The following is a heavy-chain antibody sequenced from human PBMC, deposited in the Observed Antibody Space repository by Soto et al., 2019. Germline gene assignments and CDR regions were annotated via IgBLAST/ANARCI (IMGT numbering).Heavy chain of an antibody. Sequence: QVQLQESGPGLVKPSETLSLTCTVSGGSISSYYWSWIRQPPGKGLEWIGYIYYSGSTNYNPSLKSRITISVDTSKNQFSLKLSSVTAADTAVYYWARDSATVTTGGYYYYYGMDVWGRGTTVTVSS. CDR2: IYYSGST. J-gene: IGHJ6*02. V-gene: IGHV4-59*01. CDR1: GGSISSYY. D-gene: IGHD4-17*01. CDR3: ARDSATVTTGGYYYYYGMDV.